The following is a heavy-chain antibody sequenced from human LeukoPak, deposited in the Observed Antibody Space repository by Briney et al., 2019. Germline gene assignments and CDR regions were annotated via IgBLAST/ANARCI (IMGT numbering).Heavy chain of an antibody. CDR2: MNPNSGNT. Sequence: ASVKVSCKASGYTFASYDINWVRQATGQGLEWMGWMNPNSGNTGYAQKFQGRVTMTRNTSISTAYMELSSLRSEDTAVYYRAHAERNWNSRSDVAFDIWGQGTMVTVSS. J-gene: IGHJ3*02. CDR3: AHAERNWNSRSDVAFDI. V-gene: IGHV1-8*01. CDR1: GYTFASYD. D-gene: IGHD1-7*01.